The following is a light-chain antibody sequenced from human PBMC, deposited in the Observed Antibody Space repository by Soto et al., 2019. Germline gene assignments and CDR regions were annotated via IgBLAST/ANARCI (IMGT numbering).Light chain of an antibody. J-gene: IGKJ1*01. CDR1: QSISNH. CDR3: QQSYSSPPT. V-gene: IGKV1-39*01. Sequence: DIQVTQSTASVSASVGDRVTITCRTSQSISNHLNWYQQKPGKAPKLLIFAASSLQSGVPSRFSGSRSGPDFTLTISSLQPEDFATYYCQQSYSSPPTFGQGTKVDIK. CDR2: AAS.